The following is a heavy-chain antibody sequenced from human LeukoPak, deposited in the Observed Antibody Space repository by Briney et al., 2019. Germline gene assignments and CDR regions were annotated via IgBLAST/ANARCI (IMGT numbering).Heavy chain of an antibody. CDR1: GGSLSSGSYY. CDR2: IYTSGST. V-gene: IGHV4-61*02. Sequence: SETLSLTCTVSGGSLSSGSYYWSWIRQPAGKGLEWIGRIYTSGSTNYNPSLKSRVTISVDTSKNQFSLKLSSVTAADTAVYYCARGGFGFYYFDYWGQGTLVTVSS. CDR3: ARGGFGFYYFDY. J-gene: IGHJ4*02. D-gene: IGHD3-10*01.